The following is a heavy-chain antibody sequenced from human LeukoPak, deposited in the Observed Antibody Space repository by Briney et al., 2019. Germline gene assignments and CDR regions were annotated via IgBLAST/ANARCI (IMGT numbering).Heavy chain of an antibody. D-gene: IGHD2-15*01. CDR1: GFTFSSYA. Sequence: PGGSLRLSCAASGFTFSSYAMSWVRQAPGKGLEWVSAISGSGGSTYYADSVKGRFTISRDNSKNTLYLQMNSLRAEDTAVYYCRSSVAGSTSRHYYYYMDVWAKGTTVTVSS. CDR2: ISGSGGST. CDR3: RSSVAGSTSRHYYYYMDV. J-gene: IGHJ6*03. V-gene: IGHV3-23*01.